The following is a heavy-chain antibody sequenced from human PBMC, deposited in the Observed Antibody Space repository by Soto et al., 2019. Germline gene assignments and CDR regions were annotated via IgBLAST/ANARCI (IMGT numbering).Heavy chain of an antibody. D-gene: IGHD2-15*01. CDR3: AKGGKDIVVVVAAPVLQADP. J-gene: IGHJ5*02. CDR1: GFTFSSYA. CDR2: ISGSGGST. Sequence: GGSLRLSCAASGFTFSSYAMSWVRQAPGKGLEWVSAISGSGGSTYYADSVKGRFTTSRDNSKNTLYLQMNSLRAEDTAVYYCAKGGKDIVVVVAAPVLQADPWGQGTLVTVSS. V-gene: IGHV3-23*01.